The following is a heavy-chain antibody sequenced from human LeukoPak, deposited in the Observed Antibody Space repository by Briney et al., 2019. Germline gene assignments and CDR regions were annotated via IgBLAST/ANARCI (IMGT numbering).Heavy chain of an antibody. D-gene: IGHD3-22*01. Sequence: SETLSLTCTVSGGSISSYYWSWIRQPPGKGLEWIGYIYYGGSTNYNPSLKSRVTISVDTSKNQFSLKLSSVTAADTAVYYCARGYYDSSGYFPWGQGTLVTVSS. CDR1: GGSISSYY. J-gene: IGHJ5*02. CDR2: IYYGGST. V-gene: IGHV4-59*08. CDR3: ARGYYDSSGYFP.